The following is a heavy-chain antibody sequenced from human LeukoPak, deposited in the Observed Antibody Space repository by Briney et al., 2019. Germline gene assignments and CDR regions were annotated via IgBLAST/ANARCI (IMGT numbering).Heavy chain of an antibody. CDR2: VYGSGYT. CDR1: GASISGWY. J-gene: IGHJ6*03. V-gene: IGHV4-59*08. Sequence: PSETLSLTCTVSGASISGWYWSWIRQPPGKGLEWIGYVYGSGYTNYNPSLKSRVTISVDTSKNQFSLKLSSVTAADTAVYYCARFPHYYYYYYVDVWGKGTTVTVSS. CDR3: ARFPHYYYYYYVDV.